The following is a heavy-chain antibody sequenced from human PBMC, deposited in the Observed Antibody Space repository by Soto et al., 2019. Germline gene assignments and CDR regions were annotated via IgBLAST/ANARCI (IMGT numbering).Heavy chain of an antibody. CDR3: ARDFRSRNYKDYYFGY. CDR2: IIPIFGTA. Sequence: QVQLVQSGAEVKKPGSSVKVSCKASGGTFSSYAISWVRQAPGQGLEWMGGIIPIFGTANYAQKFQGRVTITADESTSTAYMELGSLRSEDTAVYYCARDFRSRNYKDYYFGYWGQGTLVTVSS. D-gene: IGHD1-7*01. CDR1: GGTFSSYA. J-gene: IGHJ4*02. V-gene: IGHV1-69*12.